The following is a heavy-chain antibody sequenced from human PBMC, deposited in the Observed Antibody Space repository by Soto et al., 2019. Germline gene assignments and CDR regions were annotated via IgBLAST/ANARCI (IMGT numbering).Heavy chain of an antibody. V-gene: IGHV3-9*01. CDR2: ISWNSGSI. CDR3: AQLTNQDY. J-gene: IGHJ4*02. CDR1: GFTFDDYA. Sequence: GGSLRLSCAASGFTFDDYAMHWVRQAPGKGLEWVSGISWNSGSIGYADSVKGRFTISRDNAKNSLYLQMNSLRAEDTALYYCAQLTNQDYWGQGTLVTVSS.